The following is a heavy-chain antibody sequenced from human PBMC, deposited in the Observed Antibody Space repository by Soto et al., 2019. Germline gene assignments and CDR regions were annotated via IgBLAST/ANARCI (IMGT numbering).Heavy chain of an antibody. CDR1: GGSMSGYY. D-gene: IGHD6-13*01. J-gene: IGHJ6*02. CDR2: VYTSETT. CDR3: AGNIAAAGRRYYGMDV. Sequence: QVQLQESGPGLVKPSETLSLTCTVSGGSMSGYYWSWIRQSAGKGLEWIGRVYTSETTYYNPSLKSRVTMSLDTSKNQFSLNLYSLTAADTAEYYCAGNIAAAGRRYYGMDVWGQGTTVTVSS. V-gene: IGHV4-4*07.